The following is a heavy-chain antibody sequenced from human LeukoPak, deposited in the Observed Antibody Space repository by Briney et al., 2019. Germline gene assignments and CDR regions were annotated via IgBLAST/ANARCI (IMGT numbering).Heavy chain of an antibody. V-gene: IGHV3-74*01. J-gene: IGHJ4*02. Sequence: GGSLRLSCAASGFTLSSYWMHWVRQAPGKGLVWVSRINSDGSSTSYADSVKGRFTISRDNAKNTLYLQMNSLRAEDTAVYYCARGSGDSGYYRTGVWGQGTLVTVSS. CDR3: ARGSGDSGYYRTGV. CDR1: GFTLSSYW. D-gene: IGHD5-12*01. CDR2: INSDGSST.